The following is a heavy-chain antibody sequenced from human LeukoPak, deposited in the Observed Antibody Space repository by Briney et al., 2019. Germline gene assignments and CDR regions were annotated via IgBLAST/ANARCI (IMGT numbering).Heavy chain of an antibody. CDR3: AKRYCSGGSCYFDY. J-gene: IGHJ4*02. CDR1: GFTFSDYG. V-gene: IGHV3-23*01. Sequence: GGSLRLSCAASGFTFSDYGMNWVRQTPGKGLEWVSAIGGRGGSAYYADSVKGRFTISRDNSKNTLYLQMNSLRAEDTAVYYCAKRYCSGGSCYFDYWGQGTLVTVSS. CDR2: IGGRGGSA. D-gene: IGHD2-15*01.